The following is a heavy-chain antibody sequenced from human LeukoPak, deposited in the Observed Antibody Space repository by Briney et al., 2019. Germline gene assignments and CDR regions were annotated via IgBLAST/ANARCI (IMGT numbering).Heavy chain of an antibody. CDR3: ARGSWGYCSSTSCSITDYYYYYMDV. Sequence: ASVKVSCKASGYTFTSYDINWVRQATGQGLEWMGWMNPNSGNTGYAQKFQGRVTMTRNTSISTAYMELSSLRSEDTAVYYCARGSWGYCSSTSCSITDYYYYYMDVWGKGTTVTISS. D-gene: IGHD2-2*01. CDR2: MNPNSGNT. J-gene: IGHJ6*03. CDR1: GYTFTSYD. V-gene: IGHV1-8*01.